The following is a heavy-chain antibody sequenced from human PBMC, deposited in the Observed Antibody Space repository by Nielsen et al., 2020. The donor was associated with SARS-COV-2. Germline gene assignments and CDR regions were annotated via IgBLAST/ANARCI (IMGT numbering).Heavy chain of an antibody. D-gene: IGHD3-10*01. CDR3: ARVSKYGSGSLDV. CDR1: GGSISSGDYY. V-gene: IGHV4-30-4*01. J-gene: IGHJ6*02. CDR2: IYYSGST. Sequence: LRLSCTVSGGSISSGDYYWSWIRQPPGKGLEWIGYIYYSGSTYYNPSLKSRVTISVDTSKNQFSLKLSSVTAADTAVYYCARVSKYGSGSLDVWGQGTTVTVSS.